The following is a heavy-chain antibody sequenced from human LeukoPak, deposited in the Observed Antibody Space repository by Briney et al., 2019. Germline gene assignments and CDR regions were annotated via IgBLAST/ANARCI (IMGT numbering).Heavy chain of an antibody. V-gene: IGHV1-2*04. Sequence: GASVKVSCKASGYTFTGYYMHWVRQAPGQGLEWMGWINPNSGGTNYAQKFQGWVTMTRDTSISTAYMELSRLRSDDTAVYYCARVAAAGGTHFDYWGQGTLVTVSS. CDR3: ARVAAAGGTHFDY. J-gene: IGHJ4*02. D-gene: IGHD6-13*01. CDR2: INPNSGGT. CDR1: GYTFTGYY.